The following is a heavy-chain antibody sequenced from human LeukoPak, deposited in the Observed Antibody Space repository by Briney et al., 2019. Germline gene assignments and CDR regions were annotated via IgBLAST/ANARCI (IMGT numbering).Heavy chain of an antibody. CDR2: IYPGDSDT. D-gene: IGHD4-17*01. CDR1: GYNFTNYW. CDR3: ARLGYGDYRGYFDY. V-gene: IGHV5-51*01. Sequence: GESLKISCKGSGYNFTNYWIAWVRQMPGKGLEWMGIIYPGDSDTRYSPSFQGQVTMSADKSISTAYLQWSSLKASDTAMYYCARLGYGDYRGYFDYWGQGTLVTVSS. J-gene: IGHJ4*02.